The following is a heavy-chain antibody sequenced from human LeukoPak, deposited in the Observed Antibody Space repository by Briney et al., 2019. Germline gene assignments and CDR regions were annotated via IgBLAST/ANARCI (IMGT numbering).Heavy chain of an antibody. CDR2: ISTDGSST. CDR1: GFTFSSSW. CDR3: ARVQTGYYDLLVDY. D-gene: IGHD3-9*01. Sequence: GGSLRLSCAASGFTFSSSWMHWVRQAPGKGLVWVSLISTDGSSTSYADSVKGRFTISIDNAKTTVYLQMNSLRAEDTAVYYCARVQTGYYDLLVDYWGQGTLVTVSS. J-gene: IGHJ4*02. V-gene: IGHV3-74*01.